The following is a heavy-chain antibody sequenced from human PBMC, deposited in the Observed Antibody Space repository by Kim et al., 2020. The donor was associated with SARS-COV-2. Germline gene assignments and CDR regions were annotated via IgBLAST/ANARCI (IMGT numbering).Heavy chain of an antibody. J-gene: IGHJ4*02. V-gene: IGHV4-30-2*04. Sequence: LKSRVTISVDTSKNQFSLKLSSVTAADTAVYYCARGTYYYDSSGSYYFDYWGQGTLVTVSS. CDR3: ARGTYYYDSSGSYYFDY. D-gene: IGHD3-22*01.